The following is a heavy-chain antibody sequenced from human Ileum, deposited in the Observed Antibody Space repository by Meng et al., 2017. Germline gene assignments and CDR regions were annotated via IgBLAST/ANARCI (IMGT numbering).Heavy chain of an antibody. J-gene: IGHJ4*02. D-gene: IGHD1-26*01. CDR2: IHHSGST. Sequence: QGHLTGPGPGLLKPSGTLSLTCAVSGGSISTSDWWSWVRQPPGKGLEWIGEIHHSGSTNYNPSLKSRVTISVDKSKNQFSLKLNSVTAADTAVYYCAREWSGSYRHFDYWGQGTLVTVSS. V-gene: IGHV4-4*02. CDR3: AREWSGSYRHFDY. CDR1: GGSISTSDW.